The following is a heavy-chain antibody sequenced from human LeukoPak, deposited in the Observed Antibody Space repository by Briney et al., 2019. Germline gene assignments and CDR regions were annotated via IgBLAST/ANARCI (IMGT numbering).Heavy chain of an antibody. D-gene: IGHD5-24*01. CDR1: GFTFSSYS. V-gene: IGHV3-21*01. CDR3: ARDLDEDVDAFDI. CDR2: ISSSSSYI. Sequence: GGSLRLSCAASGFTFSSYSMNWVRQAPGKGLEWVSSISSSSSYIYYADSVKGRFTISRDNAKNSLYLQMNSLRAEDTAVYYCARDLDEDVDAFDIWGQGTMVTVSS. J-gene: IGHJ3*02.